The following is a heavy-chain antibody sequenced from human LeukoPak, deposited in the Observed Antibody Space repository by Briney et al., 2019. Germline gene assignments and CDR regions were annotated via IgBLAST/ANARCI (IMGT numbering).Heavy chain of an antibody. J-gene: IGHJ4*02. Sequence: GGSLRLSCAASGFTFSNYAMNWVRQTPGKGLEWVSGISGLGGSTYYADSAKGRFTISRDNSKNTLYLQMNSLRAEDAAVYYCAKDRKRYYYDSSGYDYWGQGTLVTVSS. CDR2: ISGLGGST. V-gene: IGHV3-23*01. CDR3: AKDRKRYYYDSSGYDY. D-gene: IGHD3-22*01. CDR1: GFTFSNYA.